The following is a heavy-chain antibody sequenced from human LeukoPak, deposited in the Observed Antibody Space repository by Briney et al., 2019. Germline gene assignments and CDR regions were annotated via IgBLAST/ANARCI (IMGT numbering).Heavy chain of an antibody. CDR3: AREGTYSSSRYYFDY. CDR1: GYTFTSYY. Sequence: ASVKVSCKASGYTFTSYYMYWVRQAPGQGLEWMGIINPSGGSTSSAQKFQGRVTMTRDTSTSTVYMELSSLRSEDTAVYYCAREGTYSSSRYYFDYWGQGTLVTVSS. J-gene: IGHJ4*02. V-gene: IGHV1-46*01. D-gene: IGHD6-13*01. CDR2: INPSGGST.